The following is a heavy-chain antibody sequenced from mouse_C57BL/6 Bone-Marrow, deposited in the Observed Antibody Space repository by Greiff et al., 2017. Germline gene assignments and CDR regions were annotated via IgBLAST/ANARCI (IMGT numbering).Heavy chain of an antibody. V-gene: IGHV1-4*01. Sequence: QVQLQQSGAELARPGASVKLSCKASGYTFTSYTMHWVQQRPGQGLEWIGYINPSGGYTKYNQKFKDKATLTADKYSRTAYMQLSSRASEDSAVYYCARCFAYWGQGTLVTVSA. CDR3: ARCFAY. CDR1: GYTFTSYT. CDR2: INPSGGYT. J-gene: IGHJ3*01.